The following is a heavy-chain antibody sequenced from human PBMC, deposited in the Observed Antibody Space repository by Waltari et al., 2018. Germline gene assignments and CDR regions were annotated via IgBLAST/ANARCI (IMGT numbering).Heavy chain of an antibody. CDR2: IPYHGST. CDR3: ARDSPYQLYERFGMDV. CDR1: CGSVPSGRYY. Sequence: QLQQSGPGLVTPSETLSLTCTFSCGSVPSGRYYWSWVRQPPGKGLEWIGYIPYHGSTNYKASLKSRLAISVDTSKNQFSLRLNSVTAADTAVYYCARDSPYQLYERFGMDVWGQGTAVTVS. D-gene: IGHD3-10*01. J-gene: IGHJ6*02. V-gene: IGHV4-61*01.